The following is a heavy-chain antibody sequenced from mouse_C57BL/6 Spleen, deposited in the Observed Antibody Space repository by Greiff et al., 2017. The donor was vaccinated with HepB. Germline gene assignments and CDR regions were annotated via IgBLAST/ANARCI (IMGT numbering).Heavy chain of an antibody. D-gene: IGHD4-1*01. CDR1: GFNIKDYY. V-gene: IGHV14-2*01. CDR2: IDPEDGET. CDR3: ASGLGHYYAMDY. J-gene: IGHJ4*01. Sequence: EVQLQQSGAELVKPGASVKLSCTASGFNIKDYYMHWVKQRTEQGLEWIGRIDPEDGETKYAPEFQGKATITADTSSNTAYLQLSSLTSEDTAVYYCASGLGHYYAMDYWGQGTSVTVSS.